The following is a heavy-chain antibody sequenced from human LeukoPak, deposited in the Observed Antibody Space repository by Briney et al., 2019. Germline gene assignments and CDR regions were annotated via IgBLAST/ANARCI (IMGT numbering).Heavy chain of an antibody. V-gene: IGHV3-7*01. CDR2: IKPDGSEK. D-gene: IGHD2-2*01. Sequence: GGSLRLSCAASGFSFSSYWMNWVRQAPGKGLEWVANIKPDGSEKYYVDSVKGRFTISRDNAKNSLFLQMDSLRAEDTAVYYCARDRRVPAAIDYWGQGTLVTVSS. CDR1: GFSFSSYW. J-gene: IGHJ4*02. CDR3: ARDRRVPAAIDY.